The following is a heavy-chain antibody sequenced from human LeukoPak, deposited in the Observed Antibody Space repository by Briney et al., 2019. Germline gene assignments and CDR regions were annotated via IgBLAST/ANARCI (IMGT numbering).Heavy chain of an antibody. J-gene: IGHJ5*02. Sequence: KSSETLSLTCTVSGGSISSSRDYWAWLRQPPGKGLEWIANIYYSGSTYYSPSLKSRVTISVDTSKNQFSLKLSSVTAADTAVYYCANLISPGWLDPGARESWSPSPQ. V-gene: IGHV4-39*01. CDR3: ANLISPGWLDP. CDR2: IYYSGST. CDR1: GGSISSSRDY.